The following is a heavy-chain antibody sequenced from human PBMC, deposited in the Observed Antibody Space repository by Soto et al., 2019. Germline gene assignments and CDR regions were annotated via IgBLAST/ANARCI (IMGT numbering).Heavy chain of an antibody. CDR3: ARPSTRGIAVAYGMDV. J-gene: IGHJ6*02. CDR2: ISAYNGNT. V-gene: IGHV1-18*04. CDR1: GCTFTSYG. D-gene: IGHD6-19*01. Sequence: ASVKVCCEASGCTFTSYGISWVRQAPGQGLEWMGWISAYNGNTNYAQKLQGRVTMTTDTSTSTAYMELRSLRSDDTAVYYCARPSTRGIAVAYGMDVWGQGTTVTVSS.